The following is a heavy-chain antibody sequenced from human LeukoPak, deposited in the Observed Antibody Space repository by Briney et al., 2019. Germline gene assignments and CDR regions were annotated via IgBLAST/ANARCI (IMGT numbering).Heavy chain of an antibody. J-gene: IGHJ4*02. CDR1: GFTFSSYG. D-gene: IGHD6-19*01. V-gene: IGHV3-30*02. Sequence: QPGRSLILSSAASGFTFSSYGMHWVRQAPGKGLEWVAFIRYDGSNKYYADSVKGRFTISRDNSKNTLYLQMNSLRAEDTAVYYCAKDRKPKSVAGTGSYFDYWGQGTLVTVSS. CDR2: IRYDGSNK. CDR3: AKDRKPKSVAGTGSYFDY.